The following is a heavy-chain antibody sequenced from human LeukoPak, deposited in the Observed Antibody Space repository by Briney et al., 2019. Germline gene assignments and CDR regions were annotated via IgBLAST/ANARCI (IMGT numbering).Heavy chain of an antibody. D-gene: IGHD2-8*02. CDR2: IIPILGIA. J-gene: IGHJ4*02. Sequence: GASVKVSCKASGGSFSSDAISCVRQAPGHGLEWMGRIIPILGIANYAQKFQGRVTITADKYTSTAYMELSRLRSEDTAMYYCARKSYTGNPYFDYWGQGTLVTVSS. CDR3: ARKSYTGNPYFDY. CDR1: GGSFSSDA. V-gene: IGHV1-69*04.